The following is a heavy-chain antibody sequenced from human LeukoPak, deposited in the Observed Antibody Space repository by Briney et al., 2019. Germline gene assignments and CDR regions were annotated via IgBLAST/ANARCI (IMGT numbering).Heavy chain of an antibody. CDR1: GYTFTGYY. Sequence: ASVKVSCKASGYTFTGYYMHWVRQAPGQGLEWMGWINPNSGGTNYAQKFQGWVTMTRDTSISTAYMELSRLRSDDTAVYYCARESPLRIAAAHYYYGMDVWGQGTTVTVSS. V-gene: IGHV1-2*04. D-gene: IGHD6-13*01. CDR3: ARESPLRIAAAHYYYGMDV. J-gene: IGHJ6*02. CDR2: INPNSGGT.